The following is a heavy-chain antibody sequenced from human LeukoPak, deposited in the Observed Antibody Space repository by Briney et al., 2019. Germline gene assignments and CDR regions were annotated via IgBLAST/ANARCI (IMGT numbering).Heavy chain of an antibody. CDR1: GFTFSRYA. CDR3: ASDPGYDSSGYWGY. Sequence: GGSLRLSCAASGFTFSRYAMHWVRQAPGKGLEWVAVISRDGENQNYADSVKGRLTISRDNSKNTLFLQMNSLRADDTAVYYCASDPGYDSSGYWGYWGQGTLVTVSS. D-gene: IGHD3-22*01. V-gene: IGHV3-30*04. J-gene: IGHJ4*02. CDR2: ISRDGENQ.